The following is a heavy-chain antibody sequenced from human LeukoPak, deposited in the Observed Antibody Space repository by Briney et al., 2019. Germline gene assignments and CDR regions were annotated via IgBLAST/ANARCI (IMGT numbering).Heavy chain of an antibody. CDR3: AKDGAIGWDGPNYFDY. CDR2: FSGSGGST. CDR1: GFTFSSYA. V-gene: IGHV3-23*01. D-gene: IGHD6-19*01. J-gene: IGHJ4*02. Sequence: GGSLRLSCAASGFTFSSYAMSWVRQAPGKGLEWVSAFSGSGGSTYYADSVKGRFTISRDNPKNTLYLQMNSLRAEDTAVYYCAKDGAIGWDGPNYFDYWGQGTLVTVSS.